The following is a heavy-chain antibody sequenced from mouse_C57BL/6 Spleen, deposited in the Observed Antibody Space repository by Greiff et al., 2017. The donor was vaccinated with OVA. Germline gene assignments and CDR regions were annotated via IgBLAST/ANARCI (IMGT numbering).Heavy chain of an antibody. D-gene: IGHD2-1*01. Sequence: VHLQQPGAELVRPGSSVKLSCKASGYTFTSYWMHWVKQRPIQGLEWIGNIDPSASETHYNQKFKDKATLTVDKSSSTAYMQLSSLTSEDSAVYYCARCGAYCNYEGFDYWGQGTTLTVSS. CDR1: GYTFTSYW. CDR2: IDPSASET. J-gene: IGHJ2*01. V-gene: IGHV1-52*01. CDR3: ARCGAYCNYEGFDY.